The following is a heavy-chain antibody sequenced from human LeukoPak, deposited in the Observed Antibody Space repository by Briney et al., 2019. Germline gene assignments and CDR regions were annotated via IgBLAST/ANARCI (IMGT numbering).Heavy chain of an antibody. D-gene: IGHD5-18*01. CDR1: GGSISSYY. V-gene: IGHV4-59*01. CDR2: IYYSGST. Sequence: SETLSLTCTVSGGSISSYYWSWIRQPPGKGLEWIGYIYYSGSTNYNPSLKSRVTISVDTSKNQFPLKLSSVTAADTAVYYCASLDTAMGNFDYWGQGTLVTVSS. CDR3: ASLDTAMGNFDY. J-gene: IGHJ4*02.